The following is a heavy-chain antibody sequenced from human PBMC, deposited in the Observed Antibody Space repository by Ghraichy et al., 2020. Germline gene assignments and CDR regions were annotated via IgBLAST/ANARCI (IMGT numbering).Heavy chain of an antibody. CDR2: IYYSGST. CDR3: ARQGWQNWFVP. CDR1: GGSISSSSYY. J-gene: IGHJ5*02. V-gene: IGHV4-39*01. D-gene: IGHD2-15*01. Sequence: SETLSLTCTVSGGSISSSSYYWGWIRQPPGKGLEWIGNIYYSGSTYYNPSLKSRVTISVDTSKNQFSLKLSSVTTADTAVYYCARQGWQNWFVPWGQGTLVTVSS.